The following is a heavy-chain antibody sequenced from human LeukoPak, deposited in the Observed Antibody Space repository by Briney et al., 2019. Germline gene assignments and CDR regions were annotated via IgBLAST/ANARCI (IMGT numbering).Heavy chain of an antibody. V-gene: IGHV4-39*07. CDR1: GGSISSSSYY. CDR2: IYYSGST. Sequence: TSETLSLTCTVSGGSISSSSYYWGWIRQPPGKGLEWIGSIYYSGSTYYNPSLKSRVTISVDTSKNQFSLKLSSVTAADTAVYYCARVVKVIQLWLASERIYFDYWGQGTLVTVSS. J-gene: IGHJ4*02. D-gene: IGHD5-18*01. CDR3: ARVVKVIQLWLASERIYFDY.